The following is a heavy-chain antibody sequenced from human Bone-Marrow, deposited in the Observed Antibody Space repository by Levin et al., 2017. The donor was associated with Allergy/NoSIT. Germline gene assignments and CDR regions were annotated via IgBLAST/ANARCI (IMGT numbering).Heavy chain of an antibody. Sequence: LSQTLSLTCAISGDSVSSNTAAWNWIRQSPSGGLEWLGRTYYRSQWHQDYADSLEGRIIINSDTSKNQFSLHLNSVTPDDTAVYYCARDRDFDLLTGFSQFYFDYWGQGTLVTVSS. V-gene: IGHV6-1*01. J-gene: IGHJ4*02. CDR3: ARDRDFDLLTGFSQFYFDY. CDR1: GDSVSSNTAA. D-gene: IGHD3-9*01. CDR2: TYYRSQWHQ.